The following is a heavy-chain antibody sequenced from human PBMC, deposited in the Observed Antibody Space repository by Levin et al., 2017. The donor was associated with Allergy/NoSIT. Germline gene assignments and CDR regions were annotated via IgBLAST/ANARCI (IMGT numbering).Heavy chain of an antibody. CDR1: GFTFSSYS. Sequence: GESLKISCAASGFTFSSYSMNWVRQAPGKGLEWVSSISSSSSYIYYADSVKGRFTISRDNAKNSLYLQMNSLRAEDTAVYYCARDLEHSYGNVHYVGVFDYWGQGTLVTVSS. V-gene: IGHV3-21*01. J-gene: IGHJ4*02. CDR2: ISSSSSYI. D-gene: IGHD5-18*01. CDR3: ARDLEHSYGNVHYVGVFDY.